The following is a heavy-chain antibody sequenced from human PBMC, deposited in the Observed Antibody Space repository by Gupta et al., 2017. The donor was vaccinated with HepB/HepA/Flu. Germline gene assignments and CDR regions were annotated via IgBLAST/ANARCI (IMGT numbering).Heavy chain of an antibody. Sequence: QVQLVESGGGVVQPGRSLRLSCAASGFTFSSYAMHWVRQAPGKGLEWVAVISYDGSNKYYADSVKGRFTISRDNSKNTLYLQMNSLRAEDTAVYYCARDGAMVRGVIALDYWGQGTLVTVSS. D-gene: IGHD3-10*01. V-gene: IGHV3-30-3*01. CDR1: GFTFSSYA. J-gene: IGHJ4*02. CDR2: ISYDGSNK. CDR3: ARDGAMVRGVIALDY.